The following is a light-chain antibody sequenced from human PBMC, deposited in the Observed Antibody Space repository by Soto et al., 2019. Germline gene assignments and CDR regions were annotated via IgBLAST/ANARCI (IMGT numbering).Light chain of an antibody. J-gene: IGKJ4*01. CDR3: QQYGTSPPLT. V-gene: IGKV3-20*01. CDR1: QSVTSNF. CDR2: DAY. Sequence: EIVLTQSPGTLSLSPGERATLSCRASQSVTSNFLAWYQHKPGQAPRLLIYDAYSRATGIPDRFSGSGSATDFTLTISRLEPEDFAVYYCQQYGTSPPLTCGGGTKVDIK.